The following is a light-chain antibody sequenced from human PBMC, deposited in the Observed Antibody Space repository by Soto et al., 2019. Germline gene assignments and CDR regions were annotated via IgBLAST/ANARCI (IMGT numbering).Light chain of an antibody. CDR1: QSVGRK. J-gene: IGKJ1*01. Sequence: EIVMTQSPATLSVSPGERATLSCRASQSVGRKVAWYQQKPGQAPRLLIYGASTRATGIPARFSGSGSGTEFTLTISSLQSEDFAVYYCQQYNNWSWTFGQGTKVDI. V-gene: IGKV3-15*01. CDR2: GAS. CDR3: QQYNNWSWT.